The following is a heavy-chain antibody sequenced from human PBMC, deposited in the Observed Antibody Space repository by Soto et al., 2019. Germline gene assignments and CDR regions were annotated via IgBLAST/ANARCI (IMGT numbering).Heavy chain of an antibody. Sequence: QVQLVQSGAEAKKPGSSVKVSYKASGGTFSSYTISWVRQAPGQGLEWMGRIIPILGIANYAQKFQGRVTITADKSTSTAYMELSSLRSEDTAVYYCARSSDMVPSDIWGQGTMVTVSS. CDR1: GGTFSSYT. CDR3: ARSSDMVPSDI. J-gene: IGHJ3*02. D-gene: IGHD3-10*01. CDR2: IIPILGIA. V-gene: IGHV1-69*02.